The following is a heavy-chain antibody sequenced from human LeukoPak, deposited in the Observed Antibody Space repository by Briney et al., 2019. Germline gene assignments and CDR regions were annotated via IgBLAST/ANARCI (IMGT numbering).Heavy chain of an antibody. D-gene: IGHD1-26*01. CDR3: ARGGMGQGFYYGMDV. V-gene: IGHV3-33*01. Sequence: GRSLRLSCAASGFTFSSYGMHWVRQAPGKGLEWVAVIWYDGSNKYYADSVKGRFTISRDNSKNTLYLQMNSLRAEDTAVYYCARGGMGQGFYYGMDVWGKGTTVTVSS. CDR2: IWYDGSNK. CDR1: GFTFSSYG. J-gene: IGHJ6*04.